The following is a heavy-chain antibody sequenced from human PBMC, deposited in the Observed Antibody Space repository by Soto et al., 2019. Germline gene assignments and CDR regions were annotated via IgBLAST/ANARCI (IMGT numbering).Heavy chain of an antibody. V-gene: IGHV1-8*01. D-gene: IGHD3-3*01. CDR2: MNPNSGNT. CDR3: ARWSRGPNRDYYYGMDV. Sequence: GASVKVSCKASGYTFTSYDINWVRQATGQGLEWMGWMNPNSGNTGYAQKFQGRVTMTRNTSISTAYMELSSLRSEDTAVYYCARWSRGPNRDYYYGMDVWGQGTTVTVSS. CDR1: GYTFTSYD. J-gene: IGHJ6*02.